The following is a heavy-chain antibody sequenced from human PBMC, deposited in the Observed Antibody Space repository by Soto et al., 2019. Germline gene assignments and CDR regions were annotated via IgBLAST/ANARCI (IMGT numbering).Heavy chain of an antibody. V-gene: IGHV1-69*12. CDR1: GGTFSSYA. CDR3: ARGDYVWGSYRPYGMDV. D-gene: IGHD3-16*02. Sequence: QVQLVQSGAEVKKPGSSVKVSCKASGGTFSSYAISWVRQAPGQGLEWMGGIIPIFGTANYAQKFQGRVTITADESTSTDYMELSSLRSEDTAVYYCARGDYVWGSYRPYGMDVWGQGTTVTVSS. J-gene: IGHJ6*02. CDR2: IIPIFGTA.